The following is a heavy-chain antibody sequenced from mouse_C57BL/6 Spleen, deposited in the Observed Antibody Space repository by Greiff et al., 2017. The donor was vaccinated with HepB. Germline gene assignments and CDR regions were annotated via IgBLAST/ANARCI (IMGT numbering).Heavy chain of an antibody. CDR3: ARGGSNWGAF. CDR2: IYPGDGDT. J-gene: IGHJ2*01. D-gene: IGHD4-1*01. Sequence: QVQLKESGAELVKPGASVKISCKASGYAFSSYWMNWVKQRPGKGLEWIGQIYPGDGDTNYNGKFKGKATLTADKSSSTAYMQRSSLTSEDSAVYFGARGGSNWGAFWGHAPTLPFS. V-gene: IGHV1-80*01. CDR1: GYAFSSYW.